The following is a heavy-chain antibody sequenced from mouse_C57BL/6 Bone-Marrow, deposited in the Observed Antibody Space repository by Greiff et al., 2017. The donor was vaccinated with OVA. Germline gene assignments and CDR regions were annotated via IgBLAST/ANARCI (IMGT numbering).Heavy chain of an antibody. CDR3: AKTGSD. Sequence: EVQLQQSGPELVKPGASVKISCKASGYTFTDYYMNWVKQSHGKSLEWIGDINPNNGGTSYNQKFKGKATLTVDKSSSTAYMELRSLTSEDSAVYYCAKTGSDWGQGTSVTVSS. V-gene: IGHV1-26*01. J-gene: IGHJ4*01. CDR2: INPNNGGT. D-gene: IGHD4-1*01. CDR1: GYTFTDYY.